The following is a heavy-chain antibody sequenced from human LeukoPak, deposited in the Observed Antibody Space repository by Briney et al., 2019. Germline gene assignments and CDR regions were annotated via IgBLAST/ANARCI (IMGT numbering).Heavy chain of an antibody. CDR3: ASLHDSSGYYYDDAFDI. CDR1: GFTFSSYS. J-gene: IGHJ3*02. D-gene: IGHD3-22*01. CDR2: ISSSSSYI. Sequence: GGSVRLSCAASGFTFSSYSMNWVRQAPGKGLEWVSSISSSSSYIYYADSVKGRFSISRDNAKNSLYLQMNSRRAEDTAVYYCASLHDSSGYYYDDAFDIWGQGTMVTVSS. V-gene: IGHV3-21*01.